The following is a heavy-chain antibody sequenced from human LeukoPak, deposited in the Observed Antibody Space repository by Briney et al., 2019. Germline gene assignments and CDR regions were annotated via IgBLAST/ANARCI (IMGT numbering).Heavy chain of an antibody. Sequence: GGSLRLSCAASGFTLSSFSMHWVRQSPGRGLEYVSAINYKGGPTYYADSVKDRFTISIDNSRNTLYLQMASLRDEDMGVYYCARVGPATAFDYWGQGTLVIVSS. V-gene: IGHV3-64*02. CDR1: GFTLSSFS. CDR2: INYKGGPT. J-gene: IGHJ4*02. CDR3: ARVGPATAFDY.